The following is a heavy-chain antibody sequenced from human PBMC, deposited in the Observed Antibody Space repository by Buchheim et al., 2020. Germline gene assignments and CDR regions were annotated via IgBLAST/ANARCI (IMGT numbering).Heavy chain of an antibody. D-gene: IGHD5-18*01. Sequence: QVQLQESGPGLVKPSQTLSLTCTVPGGSISSGDYYWNWIRQPPGKGLEWIGYIHYSGGTYYNPSLNSRVTLSVDTSKNQFSLKLNSVTAADTAVYYCARDVRGYSHFDYWGQGTL. CDR2: IHYSGGT. CDR3: ARDVRGYSHFDY. V-gene: IGHV4-30-4*01. CDR1: GGSISSGDYY. J-gene: IGHJ4*02.